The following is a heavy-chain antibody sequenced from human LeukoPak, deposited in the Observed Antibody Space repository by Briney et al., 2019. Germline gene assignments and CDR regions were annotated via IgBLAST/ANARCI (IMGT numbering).Heavy chain of an antibody. J-gene: IGHJ6*03. Sequence: PSETLSLTCSVSSGSIITGEYFWGWIRQPPRKGLEWIGNIFYSGSTYYNPSLQSRVTMSVDTSKNQFFLKMTSVTAADTAVYYCARVPYSTRLYYMDVWGKGATVTVSS. CDR2: IFYSGST. CDR1: SGSIITGEYF. CDR3: ARVPYSTRLYYMDV. V-gene: IGHV4-39*07. D-gene: IGHD2/OR15-2a*01.